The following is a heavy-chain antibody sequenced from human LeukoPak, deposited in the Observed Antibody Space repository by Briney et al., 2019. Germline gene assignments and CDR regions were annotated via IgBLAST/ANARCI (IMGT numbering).Heavy chain of an antibody. J-gene: IGHJ4*02. D-gene: IGHD6-13*01. Sequence: PSETLSLTCTVSGGSISSYYRSWVRQPPGKGLEWIGYIYYSGSTNYNPSLKSRVTISVDTSKNQFSLKLTSVTAADTAVYYCARHDSGAAAGAFDYWGQGTLVTVSS. CDR2: IYYSGST. CDR1: GGSISSYY. V-gene: IGHV4-59*08. CDR3: ARHDSGAAAGAFDY.